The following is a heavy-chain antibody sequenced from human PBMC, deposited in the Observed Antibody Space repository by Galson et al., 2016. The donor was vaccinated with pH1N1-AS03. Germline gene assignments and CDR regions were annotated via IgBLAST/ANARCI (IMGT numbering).Heavy chain of an antibody. CDR2: IIIGRGLPP. D-gene: IGHD3-10*01. CDR1: RGSFGGAY. CDR3: ARRPTGIDY. Sequence: TLSLTCTVSRGSFGGAYWTWIRQPPGKGLEWIGEIIIGRGLPPTYTPSLKRRVTISIDTPRGELSLKLRSVTAADTGVYYCARRPTGIDYWGQGVQVTVSS. J-gene: IGHJ4*02. V-gene: IGHV4-34*12.